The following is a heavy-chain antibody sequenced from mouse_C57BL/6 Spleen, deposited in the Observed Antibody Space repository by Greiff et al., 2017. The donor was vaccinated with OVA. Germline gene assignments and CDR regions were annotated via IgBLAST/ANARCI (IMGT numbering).Heavy chain of an antibody. CDR3: AREYDYDPHYAMDY. CDR2: IWSGGST. D-gene: IGHD2-4*01. CDR1: GFSLTSYG. V-gene: IGHV2-2*01. Sequence: QVQLQQSGPGLVQPSQSLSITCTVSGFSLTSYGVHWVRQSPGKGLAWLGVIWSGGSTDYNAAFISRLSISKDNSKSQVFFKMNSLQADDTAIYYCAREYDYDPHYAMDYWGQGTSVTVSS. J-gene: IGHJ4*01.